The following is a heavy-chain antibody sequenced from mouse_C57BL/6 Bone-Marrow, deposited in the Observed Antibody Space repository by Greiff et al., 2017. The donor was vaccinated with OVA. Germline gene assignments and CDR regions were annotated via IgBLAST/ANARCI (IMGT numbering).Heavy chain of an antibody. CDR3: ARSRGYYGSSYNY. CDR1: GYAFSSSW. CDR2: IYPGDGDT. D-gene: IGHD1-1*01. J-gene: IGHJ2*01. V-gene: IGHV1-82*01. Sequence: VQRVESGPELVKPGASVKISCKASGYAFSSSWMNWVKQRPGKGLEWIGRIYPGDGDTNYNGKFKGKATLTADKSSSTAYMQLSSLTSEDSAVYVCARSRGYYGSSYNYWGQGTTLTVSS.